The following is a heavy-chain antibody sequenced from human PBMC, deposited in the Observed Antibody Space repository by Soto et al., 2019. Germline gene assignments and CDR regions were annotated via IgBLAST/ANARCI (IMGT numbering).Heavy chain of an antibody. Sequence: ASVKVSCKASGYTFTSYGISWVRQAPGQGLEWMGWISAYNGNTNYAQKLQGRVTMTTDTSTSTAYMELRSLRSDDTAVYYFARMEKDVVVPAAIWAFDIWGPGTMVTVSS. CDR2: ISAYNGNT. CDR1: GYTFTSYG. D-gene: IGHD2-2*01. V-gene: IGHV1-18*01. CDR3: ARMEKDVVVPAAIWAFDI. J-gene: IGHJ3*02.